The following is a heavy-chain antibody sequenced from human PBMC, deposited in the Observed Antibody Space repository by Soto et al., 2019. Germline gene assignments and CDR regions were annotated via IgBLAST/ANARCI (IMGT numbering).Heavy chain of an antibody. CDR1: GGSISSGDYY. CDR3: ARGLQDVAVVVPGARMKKYSWFDS. J-gene: IGHJ5*01. CDR2: IYYSGST. D-gene: IGHD2-21*01. Sequence: PSETLSLTCTVSGGSISSGDYYWSWIRQPPGKGLEWIGYIYYSGSTYYNPSLKSRVTISVDTSKNQFSLKLSSVTAADTAVYYCARGLQDVAVVVPGARMKKYSWFDSWGQGTLVTVSS. V-gene: IGHV4-30-4*01.